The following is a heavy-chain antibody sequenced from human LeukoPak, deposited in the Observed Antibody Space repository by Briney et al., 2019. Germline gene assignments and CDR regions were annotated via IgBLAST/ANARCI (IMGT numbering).Heavy chain of an antibody. V-gene: IGHV4-59*01. CDR1: GGSISSYY. Sequence: SETLSLTCTVSGGSISSYYWSWIRQPPGKGLEWIGYIYYSGSTNYNPSLKSRVTISVDTSKNQFSLKLSSVTAADTAVYYCARDSRIAVAGTPFYYGMGVWGQGTTVTVSS. J-gene: IGHJ6*02. CDR2: IYYSGST. CDR3: ARDSRIAVAGTPFYYGMGV. D-gene: IGHD6-19*01.